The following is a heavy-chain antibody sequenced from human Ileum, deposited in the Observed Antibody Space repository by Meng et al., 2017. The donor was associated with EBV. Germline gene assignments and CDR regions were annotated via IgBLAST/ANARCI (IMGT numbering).Heavy chain of an antibody. CDR1: GGSISSSSYY. CDR2: IYYSGST. V-gene: IGHV4-39*07. Sequence: LQLQEQGQGLVTPSETPSLTCTVSGGSISSSSYYWGWIRQPPGKGLEWIGSIYYSGSTYYNPSLKSRVTISVDTSKNQFSLKLSSVTAADTAVYYCARDRSGSYYSPTFDYWGQGTLVTVSS. D-gene: IGHD3-10*01. J-gene: IGHJ4*02. CDR3: ARDRSGSYYSPTFDY.